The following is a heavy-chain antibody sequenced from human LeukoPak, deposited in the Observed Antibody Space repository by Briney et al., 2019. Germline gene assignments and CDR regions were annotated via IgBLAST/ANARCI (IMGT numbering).Heavy chain of an antibody. D-gene: IGHD6-19*01. J-gene: IGHJ4*02. Sequence: SETLSLTCTVSGYSISSGYYWGWIRQPPGKGLEWLGSIYHSGSTYYNPSLKSRVTISVDTSKNQFSLKLSSVTAADTAAYYCARTTSSGWTWGWGQGTLVTVSS. V-gene: IGHV4-38-2*02. CDR1: GYSISSGYY. CDR2: IYHSGST. CDR3: ARTTSSGWTWG.